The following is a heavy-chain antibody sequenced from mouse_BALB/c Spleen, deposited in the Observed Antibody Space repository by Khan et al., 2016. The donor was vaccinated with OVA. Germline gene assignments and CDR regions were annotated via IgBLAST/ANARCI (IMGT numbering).Heavy chain of an antibody. CDR3: AREAYRYDEYYFDY. D-gene: IGHD2-14*01. CDR1: GFTFSSYV. Sequence: EVELVESGGDLVKPGGSLKLSCAVSGFTFSSYVMSWVRQTPEKRLEWVASISSGGTTAYPDNVKGRFTISRDNARNIMYLQMSSLRSGDTAMYYCAREAYRYDEYYFDYWGQGTTLTVSS. V-gene: IGHV5-6-5*01. CDR2: ISSGGTT. J-gene: IGHJ2*01.